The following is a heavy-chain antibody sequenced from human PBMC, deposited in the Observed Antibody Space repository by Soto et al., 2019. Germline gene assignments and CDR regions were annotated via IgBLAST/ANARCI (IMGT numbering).Heavy chain of an antibody. CDR3: ARGPPHLLRGAFDI. V-gene: IGHV1-69*01. Sequence: QVQLVQSGAEVKKPGSSVKVSCKASGGTFSSYAISWVRQAPGQGLEWMGGIIPIFGTANYAQKFQGRVTITAHESTSSAYMELSSLRSEDTVVYYCARGPPHLLRGAFDIWGQGTMVTVSS. J-gene: IGHJ3*02. CDR2: IIPIFGTA. CDR1: GGTFSSYA. D-gene: IGHD2-15*01.